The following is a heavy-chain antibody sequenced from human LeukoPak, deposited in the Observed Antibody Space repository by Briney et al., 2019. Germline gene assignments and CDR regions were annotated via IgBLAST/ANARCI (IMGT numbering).Heavy chain of an antibody. CDR3: VASIINPSNY. CDR1: GFTFSSYG. V-gene: IGHV3-30*03. CDR2: ISYDGSNK. D-gene: IGHD3-10*01. Sequence: GGSLRLSCAASGFTFSSYGMHWVRQAPGKGLEWVAVISYDGSNKYYADSVKGRFTISRDNSKNTLYLQMNSLKTEDTAIYYCVASIINPSNYWGQGTLVTVSS. J-gene: IGHJ4*02.